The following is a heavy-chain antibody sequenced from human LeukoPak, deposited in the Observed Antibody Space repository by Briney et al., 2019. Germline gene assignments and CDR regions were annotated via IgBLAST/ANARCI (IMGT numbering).Heavy chain of an antibody. V-gene: IGHV3-66*01. CDR3: ARETPGSRVFDY. Sequence: GGSLRLSCAASGFIPSSNHMSWVRQVPGKALEWVSIIYSDDTTYYAASVKGRFTVSSDKSKTTLYLQMNSLRAEDTAVYYCARETPGSRVFDYWGQGTLVTVSS. CDR2: IYSDDTT. CDR1: GFIPSSNH. J-gene: IGHJ4*02.